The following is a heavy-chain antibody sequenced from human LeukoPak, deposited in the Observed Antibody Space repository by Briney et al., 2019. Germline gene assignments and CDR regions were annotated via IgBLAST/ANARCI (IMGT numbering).Heavy chain of an antibody. D-gene: IGHD3-10*01. CDR2: IKSKIDGETT. Sequence: GGSLRLSCAASGFTFSNGWLGWVRQAPGKGLEWVGRIKSKIDGETTDYAAPVKGRFTISRDDSKSTLYLQMSSLKTEDTAVYYCAKLIPMPLAWGQGTLVTVSS. J-gene: IGHJ5*02. CDR3: AKLIPMPLA. CDR1: GFTFSNGW. V-gene: IGHV3-15*01.